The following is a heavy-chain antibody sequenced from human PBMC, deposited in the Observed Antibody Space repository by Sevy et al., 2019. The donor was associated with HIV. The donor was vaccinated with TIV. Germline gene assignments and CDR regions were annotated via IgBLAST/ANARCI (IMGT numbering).Heavy chain of an antibody. CDR2: ISSSSSTI. Sequence: GGSLRLSCAASGFTFSSYSMNWVRQAPGKGLEWVSYISSSSSTIYYADSVKGRFTISRDNAKNSLYLQMNSLGAEETAVYYCATYPLTGGRDYWGQGTLVTVSS. CDR3: ATYPLTGGRDY. V-gene: IGHV3-48*01. J-gene: IGHJ4*02. D-gene: IGHD7-27*01. CDR1: GFTFSSYS.